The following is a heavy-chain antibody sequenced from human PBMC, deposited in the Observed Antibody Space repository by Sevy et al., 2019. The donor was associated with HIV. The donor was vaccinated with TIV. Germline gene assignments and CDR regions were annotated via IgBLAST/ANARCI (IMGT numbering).Heavy chain of an antibody. CDR1: GFTFITYT. CDR3: AREAYYYDSREENWFDP. CDR2: ISRDRRTI. V-gene: IGHV3-48*02. J-gene: IGHJ5*02. D-gene: IGHD3-22*01. Sequence: GWSLRLSCVGSGFTFITYTMHWVRQAPGKGLEWLSSISRDRRTIYYADSLKGRFTISRDNAKNSLYLQMNSLRDEDTAVYYCAREAYYYDSREENWFDPWGQGTLVTVSS.